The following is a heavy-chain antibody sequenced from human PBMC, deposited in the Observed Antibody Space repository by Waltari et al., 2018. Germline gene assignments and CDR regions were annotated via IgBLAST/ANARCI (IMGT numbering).Heavy chain of an antibody. Sequence: EVQLVQSGAEVKKPGATVKISCKVSGYTFTDYYMHWVRQAPGKGLEWMGGFDPEDGETIYAQKFQGRVTMTEDTSTDTAYMELSSLRSEDTAVYYCATDSYCSSTSCYPYYYGMDVWGQGTTVTVSS. CDR1: GYTFTDYY. CDR3: ATDSYCSSTSCYPYYYGMDV. CDR2: FDPEDGET. J-gene: IGHJ6*02. V-gene: IGHV1-69-2*01. D-gene: IGHD2-2*01.